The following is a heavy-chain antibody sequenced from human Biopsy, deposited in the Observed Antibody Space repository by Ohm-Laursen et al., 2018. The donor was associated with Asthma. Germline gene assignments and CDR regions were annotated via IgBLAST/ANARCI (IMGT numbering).Heavy chain of an antibody. D-gene: IGHD1-7*01. CDR1: GYTFSDSW. V-gene: IGHV5-51*01. Sequence: ESLRISCKVSGYTFSDSWIGWVRQMPGKGLEWMGIIFAANSETKYSPSFQGQVTISADMSISTAFLQWSSLKASDTAMYYCARFIDGTFFVDYWGQGTLVTVSS. J-gene: IGHJ4*02. CDR3: ARFIDGTFFVDY. CDR2: IFAANSET.